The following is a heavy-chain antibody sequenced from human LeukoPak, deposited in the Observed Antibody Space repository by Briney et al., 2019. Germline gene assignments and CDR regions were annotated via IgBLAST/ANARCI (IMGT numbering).Heavy chain of an antibody. CDR3: AREATTKNMLYGY. CDR2: IHYSGST. J-gene: IGHJ4*02. CDR1: GGSISSSSYY. D-gene: IGHD1-26*01. V-gene: IGHV4-39*07. Sequence: PSETLSLTCTVSGGSISSSSYYWGWIRLPPGKGLEWIGSIHYSGSTYYNSSLKSRVTISVDTSKNQFSLKLSSVTAADTAVYYCAREATTKNMLYGYWGQGTLVTVSS.